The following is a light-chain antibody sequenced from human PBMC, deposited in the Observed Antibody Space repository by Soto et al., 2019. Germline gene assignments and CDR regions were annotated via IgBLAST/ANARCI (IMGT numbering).Light chain of an antibody. CDR2: GNS. Sequence: QTVVTQPPSVSGAPGQRVTISCTGSSSNIGAGYDVHWYQQLPGTAPKLLIYGNSNRPSGVPDRFSGSKSGTSASLAITGLQAEDEADYYCQSYDSSLSGSEVVFGGGTQLTVL. CDR3: QSYDSSLSGSEVV. V-gene: IGLV1-40*01. J-gene: IGLJ2*01. CDR1: SSNIGAGYD.